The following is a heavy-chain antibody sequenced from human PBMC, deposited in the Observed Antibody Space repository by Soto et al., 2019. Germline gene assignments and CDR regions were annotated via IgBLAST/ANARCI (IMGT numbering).Heavy chain of an antibody. J-gene: IGHJ4*02. CDR2: ISGSGGST. D-gene: IGHD2-15*01. CDR3: ASLGYCSGGSCEYGEY. Sequence: GGSLRLSCAASGFTFSSYAMSWVRQAPGKGLEWVSAISGSGGSTYYADSVKGRFTISRDNSKNTLYLQMNSLRAEDTAVYYCASLGYCSGGSCEYGEYWGQGTLVTVSS. CDR1: GFTFSSYA. V-gene: IGHV3-23*01.